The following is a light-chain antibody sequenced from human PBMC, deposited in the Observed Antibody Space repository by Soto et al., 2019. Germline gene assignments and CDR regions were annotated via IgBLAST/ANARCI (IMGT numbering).Light chain of an antibody. J-gene: IGKJ5*01. V-gene: IGKV1-39*01. Sequence: DIQMTQSPSSLSASVGDRVTITCRASQSISTYLNWYQQRPGKAPDLLIYAASSLHSGVPSRFSGSGSGTDFTLTISSLQPEDFATYYCQQTNNFPLPFGQGTLLEI. CDR1: QSISTY. CDR3: QQTNNFPLP. CDR2: AAS.